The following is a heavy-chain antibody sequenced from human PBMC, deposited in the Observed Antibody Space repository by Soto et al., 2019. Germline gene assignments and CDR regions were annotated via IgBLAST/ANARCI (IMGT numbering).Heavy chain of an antibody. V-gene: IGHV3-23*01. Sequence: EVQLLESGGGLVQPGGSLRLSCAASGFTFSSYAMSWVRQAPGKGLECVSAISGSGGSTYYADSVKGRFTISRDNSKNTLYLQMNSLRAEDTAVYYCAKDGPLLWFGELSALDYWGQGTLVTVSS. D-gene: IGHD3-10*01. CDR2: ISGSGGST. CDR3: AKDGPLLWFGELSALDY. J-gene: IGHJ4*02. CDR1: GFTFSSYA.